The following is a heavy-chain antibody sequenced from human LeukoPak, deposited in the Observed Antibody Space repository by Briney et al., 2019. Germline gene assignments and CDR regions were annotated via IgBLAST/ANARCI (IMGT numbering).Heavy chain of an antibody. CDR2: ISAYNGNT. D-gene: IGHD3-9*01. V-gene: IGHV1-18*01. J-gene: IGHJ4*02. CDR3: ARAGYDILTLAPDPANDY. Sequence: GASVKVSCKASGYTFTRYGFSGVRQAPGQGLEWMGWISAYNGNTNYAQNLQGRVTMTTDTSTSTAYMELRSLRSDDTAVYYCARAGYDILTLAPDPANDYWGQGTLVTVSS. CDR1: GYTFTRYG.